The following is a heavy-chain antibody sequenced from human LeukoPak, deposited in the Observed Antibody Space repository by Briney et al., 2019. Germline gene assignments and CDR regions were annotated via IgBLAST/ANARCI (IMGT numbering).Heavy chain of an antibody. CDR2: INHSGST. J-gene: IGHJ6*02. Sequence: PSETLSLTCAVYGGSFSGYYRSWIRQPPGKGLEWIGEINHSGSTNYNPSLKSRVTISVDTSKNQFSLKLSSVTAADTAVYYCARFGSGRPYYYGMDVWGQGTTVTVSS. D-gene: IGHD3-10*01. CDR1: GGSFSGYY. V-gene: IGHV4-34*01. CDR3: ARFGSGRPYYYGMDV.